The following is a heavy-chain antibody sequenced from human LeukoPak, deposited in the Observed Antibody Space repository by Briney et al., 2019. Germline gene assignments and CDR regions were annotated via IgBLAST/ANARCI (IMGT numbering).Heavy chain of an antibody. CDR1: GFTFSGYG. CDR2: ISNDGSNK. J-gene: IGHJ4*02. V-gene: IGHV3-30*18. D-gene: IGHD7-27*01. CDR3: TKGVLGRTQPVSAGLDY. Sequence: GRSLRLSCAASGFTFSGYGIHWVRQAPGKGLEWVAVISNDGSNKYYADSVKDRFTISRDNSKNTLYLQMNSLRAEDTAVYYCTKGVLGRTQPVSAGLDYWGQGTLVTVSS.